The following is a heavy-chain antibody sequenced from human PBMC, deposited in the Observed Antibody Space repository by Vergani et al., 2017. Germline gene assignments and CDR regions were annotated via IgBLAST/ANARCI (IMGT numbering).Heavy chain of an antibody. V-gene: IGHV3-23*01. CDR3: AKERGGTAMVSTELDY. D-gene: IGHD5-18*01. J-gene: IGHJ4*02. CDR2: ISGSGGST. CDR1: GFTFSSYA. Sequence: EVQLLESGGGLVQPGGSLRLSCAASGFTFSSYAMSWVRQAPGKGLEWVSAISGSGGSTYYADSVKGRFTISRDNSKNTLYLQMNSLRAEDTAVYYCAKERGGTAMVSTELDYWGQGTLVTVSS.